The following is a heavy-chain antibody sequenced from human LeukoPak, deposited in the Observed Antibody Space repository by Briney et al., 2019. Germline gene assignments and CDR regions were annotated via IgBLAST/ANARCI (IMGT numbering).Heavy chain of an antibody. D-gene: IGHD6-19*01. CDR2: ISGSGGSI. V-gene: IGHV3-23*01. CDR1: GFTFSSYA. J-gene: IGHJ4*02. CDR3: AKKGYSSGWYFAYFDY. Sequence: GGSLRLSCAASGFTFSSYAMSWVRQAPGKGLEWVSAISGSGGSIYYADSVRGRFTISRDNSKNTLFLQMNSLRAEDTAVYYCAKKGYSSGWYFAYFDYWGQGTLVTVSS.